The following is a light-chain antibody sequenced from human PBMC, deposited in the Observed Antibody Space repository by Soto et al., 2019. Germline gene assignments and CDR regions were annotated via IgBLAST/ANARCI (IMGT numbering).Light chain of an antibody. V-gene: IGKV1-27*01. CDR1: QGISNY. J-gene: IGKJ1*01. CDR2: AAS. Sequence: DIQMTQSPSSLSASVGDRVTITCRASQGISNYWAWYQQKPGKVPKLLIYAASPLQPGVPSRFSGSGSGTDFTLTISSLQPEDYATDYCQKYNGAPRAFGQGTKVEIK. CDR3: QKYNGAPRA.